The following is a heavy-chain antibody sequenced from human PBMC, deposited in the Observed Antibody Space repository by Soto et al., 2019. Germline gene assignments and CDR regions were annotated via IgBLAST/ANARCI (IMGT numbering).Heavy chain of an antibody. CDR1: GFTFSSYG. D-gene: IGHD2-2*01. CDR3: ARDHCSNTSCYLFQQ. Sequence: QVQLVESGGGVVQPGRSLRLSCAASGFTFSSYGMHWVRQAPGKGLEWVAVIWYDGSNRYYADSVKGRFTISRDNSKNTLYLQMNSLRAEDTAVYYCARDHCSNTSCYLFQQWGQGTLVTVSS. CDR2: IWYDGSNR. J-gene: IGHJ1*01. V-gene: IGHV3-33*01.